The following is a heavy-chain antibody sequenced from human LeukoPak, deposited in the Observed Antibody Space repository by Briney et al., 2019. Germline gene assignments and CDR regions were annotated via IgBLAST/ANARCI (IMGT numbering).Heavy chain of an antibody. J-gene: IGHJ5*02. V-gene: IGHV3-7*01. CDR3: ARLGVVGTGNWFDP. Sequence: GGSLRLSCAASGFTFSNYWMSWLRQAPGKGLEWVANIKRDGTEIYCVDSLKGRFTISRDNAKNSLYLQMDSLRAEDTAVYYCARLGVVGTGNWFDPWGQGRPVTVSS. CDR2: IKRDGTEI. D-gene: IGHD6-19*01. CDR1: GFTFSNYW.